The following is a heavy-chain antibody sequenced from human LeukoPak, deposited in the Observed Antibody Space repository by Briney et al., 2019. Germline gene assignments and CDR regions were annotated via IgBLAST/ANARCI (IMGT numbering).Heavy chain of an antibody. Sequence: PSETLSLTCTVSGGSISTSGHQWGWIRQPPGNGLDWIGRMYTDGSTNYNPFLNSRLTIPANTSKKHLSLMLHSVTAAYTAVYYRASDDQKLGFDKWG. CDR1: GGSISTSGHQ. CDR2: MYTDGST. CDR3: ASDDQKLGFDK. D-gene: IGHD6-13*01. J-gene: IGHJ3*02. V-gene: IGHV4-39*07.